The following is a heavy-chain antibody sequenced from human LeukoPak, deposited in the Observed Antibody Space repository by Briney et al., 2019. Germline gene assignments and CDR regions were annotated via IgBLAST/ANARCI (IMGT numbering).Heavy chain of an antibody. V-gene: IGHV3-23*01. J-gene: IGHJ4*02. CDR2: ISGSGGST. D-gene: IGHD1-26*01. CDR3: AKVLVGAPL. CDR1: GFTFTRYW. Sequence: GGSLRLSCVASGFTFTRYWMSWVRQAPGKGLEWVSAISGSGGSTYYADSVKGRFTISRDNSKNTLYLQMNSLRAEDTAVYYCAKVLVGAPLWGQGTLVTVSS.